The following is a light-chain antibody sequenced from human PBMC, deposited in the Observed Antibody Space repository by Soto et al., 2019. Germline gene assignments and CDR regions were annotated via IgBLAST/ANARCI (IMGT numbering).Light chain of an antibody. V-gene: IGKV3-15*01. CDR3: QHYNNWPPLT. CDR2: GAS. CDR1: PSVSSN. J-gene: IGKJ4*01. Sequence: EIVMTQSPATLSVSPGERATLSCRASPSVSSNLAWYQQKPGQAPRLLIYGASTRATGIPARFSGSGSGTEFTLTISSLQSEDFAVYSCQHYNNWPPLTFGGGTKVEIK.